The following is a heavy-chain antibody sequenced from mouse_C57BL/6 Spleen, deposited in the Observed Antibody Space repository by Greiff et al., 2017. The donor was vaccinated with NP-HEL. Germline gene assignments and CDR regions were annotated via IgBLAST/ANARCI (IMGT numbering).Heavy chain of an antibody. CDR1: GYTFTSYW. D-gene: IGHD1-1*01. V-gene: IGHV1-52*01. CDR2: IDPSDSET. J-gene: IGHJ1*03. CDR3: ARGENSYGSSYRWYFDV. Sequence: QVQLQQPGAELVRPGSSVKLSCKASGYTFTSYWMHWVKQRPIQGLEWIGNIDPSDSETHYNQKFKDKATLTVDKSSSTAYMQLSILTSEDSAVYYCARGENSYGSSYRWYFDVWGTGTTVTVSS.